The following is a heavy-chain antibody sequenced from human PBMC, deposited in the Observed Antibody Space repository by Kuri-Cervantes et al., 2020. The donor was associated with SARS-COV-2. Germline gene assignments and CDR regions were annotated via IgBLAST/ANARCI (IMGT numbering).Heavy chain of an antibody. Sequence: GESLKISCAASGFTLSSYAMHWVRQAPGKGLEWVAVISYDGSNKYYADSVKGRFTISRDNAKNSLYLQMNSLRDEDTAVYYCARERYNYDFWSGYYTGFDYWGQGTLVTVSS. D-gene: IGHD3-3*01. CDR3: ARERYNYDFWSGYYTGFDY. V-gene: IGHV3-30*04. CDR2: ISYDGSNK. CDR1: GFTLSSYA. J-gene: IGHJ4*02.